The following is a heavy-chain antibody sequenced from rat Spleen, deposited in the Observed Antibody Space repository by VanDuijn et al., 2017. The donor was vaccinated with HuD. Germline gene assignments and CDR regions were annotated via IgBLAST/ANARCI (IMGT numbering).Heavy chain of an antibody. V-gene: IGHV5-22*01. J-gene: IGHJ2*01. CDR3: TRGGPFDY. CDR2: ISYDGTAT. CDR1: GLSFSNYD. Sequence: EVQLVESGGGLVQPGRSMKLSCAASGLSFSNYDMAWVRQAPTKGLEWVASISYDGTATYYRDSVKGRFTLSRDNAKSTLYLQMNSLRSEDTAIYFCTRGGPFDYWGQGVMVTVSS.